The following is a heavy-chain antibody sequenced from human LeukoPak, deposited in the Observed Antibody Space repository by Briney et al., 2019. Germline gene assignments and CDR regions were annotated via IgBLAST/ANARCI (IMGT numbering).Heavy chain of an antibody. V-gene: IGHV1-8*01. CDR3: ARGPRNDP. CDR1: GYPFTTWE. J-gene: IGHJ5*02. D-gene: IGHD1-14*01. Sequence: ASVKVSCKTSGYPFTTWEINWVRQAAGQGLEWMGWVHPNSGNTAYVQKFQGRVTMTRDTSISTAYMEVSGLRSDDTAVYFCARGPRNDPWGQGTLVTVSS. CDR2: VHPNSGNT.